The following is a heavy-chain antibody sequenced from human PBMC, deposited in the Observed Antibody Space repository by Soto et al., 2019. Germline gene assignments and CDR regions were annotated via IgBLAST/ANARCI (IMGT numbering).Heavy chain of an antibody. V-gene: IGHV1-18*01. Sequence: GASVKVSCKASGYTFTSYGISWVRQAPGQGLEWMGWISAYNGNTNYAQKLQGRVTMTTDTSTSTAYMELRSLRSDDTAVYYCARDHECSSTSCYPTYYYYYYGMDVWGQGTTVTVSS. CDR1: GYTFTSYG. J-gene: IGHJ6*02. CDR3: ARDHECSSTSCYPTYYYYYYGMDV. CDR2: ISAYNGNT. D-gene: IGHD2-2*01.